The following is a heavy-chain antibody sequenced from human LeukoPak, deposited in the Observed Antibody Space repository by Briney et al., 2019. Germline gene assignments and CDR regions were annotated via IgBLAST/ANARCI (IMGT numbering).Heavy chain of an antibody. CDR2: IYYSKNT. J-gene: IGHJ4*02. D-gene: IGHD5-18*01. Sequence: SQTLSLTCTVSGGSVSSSGYYWSWIRQPPGKGLEWIGSIYYSKNTYYNPSLKSRVTISADTSKNQFSLTLGSVSATDTAVYYCVSPRGFSYGYFDYWGQGTLVTVSS. V-gene: IGHV4-39*01. CDR3: VSPRGFSYGYFDY. CDR1: GGSVSSSGYY.